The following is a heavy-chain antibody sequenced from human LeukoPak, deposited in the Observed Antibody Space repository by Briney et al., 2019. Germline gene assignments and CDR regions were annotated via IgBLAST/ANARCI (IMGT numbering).Heavy chain of an antibody. Sequence: GGSLRLSCAASGFTVSSYAMSWVRQAPGKGLEWVSGIRGSGGSTYYAESVKGRSTIPRDNSNNTLYLQMNSLRAEDTAVYYCAKASISWYGLDYWGQGTLVTVSS. V-gene: IGHV3-23*01. CDR1: GFTVSSYA. D-gene: IGHD6-13*01. CDR2: IRGSGGST. CDR3: AKASISWYGLDY. J-gene: IGHJ4*02.